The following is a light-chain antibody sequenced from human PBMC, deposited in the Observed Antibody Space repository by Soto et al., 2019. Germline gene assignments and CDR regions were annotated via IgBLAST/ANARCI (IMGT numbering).Light chain of an antibody. Sequence: QPVLTQSPSASASLGASVKLTCTLSSGHSSYAIAWHQQQPEKGPRYLMKLNSDGSHSKGDGIPDRFSGSSSGAERYLTISSLQSEDEADYYCQTWGTGLSLVFGTGTKLTVL. CDR2: LNSDGSH. J-gene: IGLJ1*01. V-gene: IGLV4-69*01. CDR3: QTWGTGLSLV. CDR1: SGHSSYA.